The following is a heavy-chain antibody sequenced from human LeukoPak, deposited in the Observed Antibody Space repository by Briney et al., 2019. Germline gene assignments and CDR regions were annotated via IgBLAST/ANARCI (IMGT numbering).Heavy chain of an antibody. Sequence: PSETLSLTCTVSGDSITVHNWGWIRNCPRKGKGWNGRIYISGGTTYNPSPKSRISMSVDTAKTQFSLNLRPVTAAAPAASFVVRVQVPDVSGAFDMWGQGGMLTVCS. D-gene: IGHD2-2*01. CDR2: IYISGGT. CDR3: VRVQVPDVSGAFDM. CDR1: GDSITVHN. J-gene: IGHJ3*02. V-gene: IGHV4-4*07.